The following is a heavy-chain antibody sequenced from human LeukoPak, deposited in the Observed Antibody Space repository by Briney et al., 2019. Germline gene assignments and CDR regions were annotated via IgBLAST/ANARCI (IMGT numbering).Heavy chain of an antibody. CDR3: ARDYQGGYGDKTVDY. V-gene: IGHV4-59*12. D-gene: IGHD5-18*01. Sequence: SETLSLTCTVSGGSINNYYWSWIRQPPGKGLEWIGHIYYSGTTNYNPSLKSRVTISLDTSKNQFSLKLSSVTAADTAVYYCARDYQGGYGDKTVDYWGQGTLVTVSS. CDR2: IYYSGTT. J-gene: IGHJ4*02. CDR1: GGSINNYY.